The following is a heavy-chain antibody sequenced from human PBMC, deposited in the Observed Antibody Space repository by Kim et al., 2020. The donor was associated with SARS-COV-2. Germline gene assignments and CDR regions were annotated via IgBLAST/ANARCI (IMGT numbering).Heavy chain of an antibody. D-gene: IGHD2-8*01. CDR3: SRNGFYGDC. CDR2: IKSKAYGGTI. V-gene: IGHV3-49*03. J-gene: IGHJ4*02. Sequence: GGSLRLSCTASGFTFRAYAMSWFRQAPGKGLEWVGFIKSKAYGGTIEYAASVKGRFTISRDDSKSIAYLQMNSLKTEDTAVYYCSRNGFYGDCWGQGTLVTVSS. CDR1: GFTFRAYA.